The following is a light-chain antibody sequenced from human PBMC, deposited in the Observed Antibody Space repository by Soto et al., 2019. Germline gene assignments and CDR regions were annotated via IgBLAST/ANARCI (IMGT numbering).Light chain of an antibody. Sequence: DIQMTQSPSTLSASVGDRVTITCRASQSISSWLAWYQQKPGKAPKLLIYDASSLESGAPSRFSGSVSGTEFTLTISSLQPDDFATYYCQQYNSYSRTFGQGTKVEIK. CDR1: QSISSW. CDR3: QQYNSYSRT. CDR2: DAS. J-gene: IGKJ1*01. V-gene: IGKV1-5*01.